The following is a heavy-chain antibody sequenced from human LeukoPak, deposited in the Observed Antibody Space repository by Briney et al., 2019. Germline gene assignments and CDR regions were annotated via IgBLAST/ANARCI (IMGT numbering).Heavy chain of an antibody. D-gene: IGHD6-19*01. CDR3: ARDSSGWHQATNWFDP. V-gene: IGHV4-59*01. CDR2: IYYSGST. Sequence: SETLSLTCTVSGGSISSYYWSWIRQPPGKGLEWIGYIYYSGSTNYNPSLKSRVTIPVETSKNQFSLKLSSVTAADTAVYYCARDSSGWHQATNWFDPWGQGTLVTVSS. CDR1: GGSISSYY. J-gene: IGHJ5*02.